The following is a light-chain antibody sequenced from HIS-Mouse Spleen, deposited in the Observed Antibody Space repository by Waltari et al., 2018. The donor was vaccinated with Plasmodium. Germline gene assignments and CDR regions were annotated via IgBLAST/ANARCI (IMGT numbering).Light chain of an antibody. CDR2: EDS. V-gene: IGLV3-10*01. CDR1: ALPKTY. Sequence: SYELTQPPPVSVSPGQTARITCSGDALPKTYAYWYQQKSGPAPVLVIYEDSKRTSGIPERFSGSSSGTMATVTISGAQVEDEADYYCYSTDSGGNHRVFGGGTKLTVL. J-gene: IGLJ3*02. CDR3: YSTDSGGNHRV.